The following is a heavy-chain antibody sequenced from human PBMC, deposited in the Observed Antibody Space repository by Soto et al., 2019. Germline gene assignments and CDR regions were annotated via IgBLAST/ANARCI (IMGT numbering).Heavy chain of an antibody. V-gene: IGHV3-30*03. CDR1: GFTFSSYG. CDR3: ARRYFDY. J-gene: IGHJ4*02. CDR2: ISYDGSNK. Sequence: QVQLVESGGGVVQPGRSLRLSCAASGFTFSSYGMHWVRQAPGKGLEWVAVISYDGSNKYYADSVKGRFTISRDNSKNTLYLQMNSLRAEDTVVYYCARRYFDYWGQGTLVTVSS.